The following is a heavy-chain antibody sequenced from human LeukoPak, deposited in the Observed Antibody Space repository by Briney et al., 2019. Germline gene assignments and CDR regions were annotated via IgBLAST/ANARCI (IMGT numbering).Heavy chain of an antibody. CDR2: IRSKTYGGTA. CDR3: TLANRAYAYGYDY. J-gene: IGHJ4*02. CDR1: SGSISSYY. V-gene: IGHV3-49*03. D-gene: IGHD5-18*01. Sequence: LSLTCTVSSGSISSYYWSWIRQPPGKGLEWVGFIRSKTYGGTAEYAASVKGRFSISRGDSKTIAYLQMNSLTIEDTAVYYCTLANRAYAYGYDYWGQGTLVTVSS.